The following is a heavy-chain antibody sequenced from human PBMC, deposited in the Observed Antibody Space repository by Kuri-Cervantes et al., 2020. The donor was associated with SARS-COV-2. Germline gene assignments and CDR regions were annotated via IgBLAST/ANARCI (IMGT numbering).Heavy chain of an antibody. CDR2: IIPIFGTA. Sequence: SVKVSCKASGGTFSSYAISWVRQAPGQGLEWMGGIIPIFGTANYAQKFQGRVTMTEDTSTDTAYMELSSLRSEDTAVYYCATGPVIDFHYWFDPWGQGTLVTVSS. CDR1: GGTFSSYA. D-gene: IGHD3/OR15-3a*01. V-gene: IGHV1-69*06. J-gene: IGHJ5*02. CDR3: ATGPVIDFHYWFDP.